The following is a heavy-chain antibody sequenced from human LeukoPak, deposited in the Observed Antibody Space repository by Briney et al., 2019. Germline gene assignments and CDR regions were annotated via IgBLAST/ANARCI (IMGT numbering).Heavy chain of an antibody. J-gene: IGHJ4*02. V-gene: IGHV1-46*01. CDR3: ARFYDSSGYYSQTYDY. Sequence: ASVKVSCKASGYTFTSYYMHWVRQAPGQGLEWMGIINPSGGSTSYAQKFQGRVTMTRDTSTSTVYMELSSLRSEDTAVYYCARFYDSSGYYSQTYDYWGQGTLVTVSS. D-gene: IGHD3-22*01. CDR2: INPSGGST. CDR1: GYTFTSYY.